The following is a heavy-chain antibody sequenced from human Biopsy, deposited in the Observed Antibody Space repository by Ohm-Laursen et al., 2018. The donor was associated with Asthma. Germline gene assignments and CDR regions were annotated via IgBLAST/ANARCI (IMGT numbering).Heavy chain of an antibody. V-gene: IGHV1-69*13. Sequence: SVKVSCKSLGGTFNTYVIGWVRQAPGQGLEWMGGINSVFGTTTYPQKFQDRVTITADDSTITVYMELSSLRSEDTAVYYCARKAGSCISRTCYSLDFWGQGALVTVSS. J-gene: IGHJ4*02. CDR3: ARKAGSCISRTCYSLDF. CDR1: GGTFNTYV. CDR2: INSVFGTT. D-gene: IGHD2-2*01.